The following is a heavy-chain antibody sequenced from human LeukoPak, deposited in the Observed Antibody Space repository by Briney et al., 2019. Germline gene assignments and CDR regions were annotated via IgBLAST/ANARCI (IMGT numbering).Heavy chain of an antibody. CDR3: ATETNGRHYDY. V-gene: IGHV3-21*06. Sequence: GGSLRLSCTASGFTFSTSGFNWVRQAPGKGLEWVASIGPTGSDRYHADSIKGRFTISRDNANNFLYLQMNSLRAEDTAVYYCATETNGRHYDYWGQGALLTVSS. J-gene: IGHJ4*02. D-gene: IGHD1-14*01. CDR2: IGPTGSDR. CDR1: GFTFSTSG.